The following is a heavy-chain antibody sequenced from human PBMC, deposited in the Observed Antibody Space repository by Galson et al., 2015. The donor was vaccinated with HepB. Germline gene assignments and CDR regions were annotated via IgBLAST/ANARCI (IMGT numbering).Heavy chain of an antibody. D-gene: IGHD3-22*01. Sequence: SVKVSCKASGFTFTSYDINWVRQATGEGLEWMGWMNPNSGSTGYAQKFQGRVTIPRNTSISTAYMELSSLRSEDTAVYYCARGAYDRDGFDYWGQGTLVTVSS. J-gene: IGHJ4*02. CDR1: GFTFTSYD. V-gene: IGHV1-8*01. CDR2: MNPNSGST. CDR3: ARGAYDRDGFDY.